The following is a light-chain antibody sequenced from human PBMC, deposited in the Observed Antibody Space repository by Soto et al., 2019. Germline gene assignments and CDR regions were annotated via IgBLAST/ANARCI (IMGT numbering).Light chain of an antibody. CDR3: QQRNNWPSTT. J-gene: IGKJ3*01. Sequence: IVLTQSPGTLSLSPWERATLSCRASQSVSSYLAWYQQKPGQAPRLLIYDASNRATGIPARFSGSGSGTDFTLTISSLEPEDFAVYYCQQRNNWPSTTFGPGTKVDIK. CDR2: DAS. CDR1: QSVSSY. V-gene: IGKV3-11*01.